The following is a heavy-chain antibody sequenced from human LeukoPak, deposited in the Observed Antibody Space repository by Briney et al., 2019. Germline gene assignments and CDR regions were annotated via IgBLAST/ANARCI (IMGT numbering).Heavy chain of an antibody. CDR2: VHLYGRT. J-gene: IGHJ4*02. Sequence: PSETLSLTCGGSGGSVSRTNWWTWIRQPPGKGLECIGEVHLYGRTNFIPALKIRLTMSLDLSENHVSLKLPSVTAADPAAYYCAREGGFYRPLDYSGQGTLVTVSS. CDR3: AREGGFYRPLDY. V-gene: IGHV4-4*02. D-gene: IGHD6-25*01. CDR1: GGSVSRTNW.